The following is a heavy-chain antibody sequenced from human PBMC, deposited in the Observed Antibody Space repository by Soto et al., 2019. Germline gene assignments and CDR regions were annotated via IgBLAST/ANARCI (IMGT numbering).Heavy chain of an antibody. CDR3: ARRYGPGFDY. CDR1: GGSISSYY. V-gene: IGHV4-59*08. D-gene: IGHD4-17*01. Sequence: SSETLSLTCTVSGGSISSYYWSWIRQPPGKGLEWIGYIYYSGSTNYNPSLKSRVTISVDTSKNQFSLKLSSVTAADTAVYYCARRYGPGFDYWGQRTLVTVSS. J-gene: IGHJ4*02. CDR2: IYYSGST.